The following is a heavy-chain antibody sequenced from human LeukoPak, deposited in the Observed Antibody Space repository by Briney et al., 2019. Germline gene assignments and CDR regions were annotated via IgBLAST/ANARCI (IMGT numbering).Heavy chain of an antibody. CDR3: ARERKYYYGSGSQTFDY. V-gene: IGHV4-34*01. Sequence: SETLSLTCAVYGGSFSGYYCSWIRQPPGKGLEWIGEINHSGSTNYNPSLKSRVTISVDTSKNQFSLKLSSVTAADTAVYYCARERKYYYGSGSQTFDYWGQGTLVTVSS. CDR2: INHSGST. D-gene: IGHD3-10*01. J-gene: IGHJ4*02. CDR1: GGSFSGYY.